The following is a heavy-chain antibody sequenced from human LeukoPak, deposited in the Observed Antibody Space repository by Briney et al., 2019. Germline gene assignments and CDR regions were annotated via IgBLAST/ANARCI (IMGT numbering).Heavy chain of an antibody. J-gene: IGHJ5*02. CDR3: ARGPATQLWFTPNWFDP. CDR1: GFTFSSYA. D-gene: IGHD5-18*01. V-gene: IGHV3-30*04. Sequence: PGRSLRPSCAASGFTFSSYAMHWVRQAPGKGLEWVAVISYDGSNKYYADSVKGRSTISRDNSKNTLYLQMNSLRAEDTAVYYCARGPATQLWFTPNWFDPWGQGTLVTVSS. CDR2: ISYDGSNK.